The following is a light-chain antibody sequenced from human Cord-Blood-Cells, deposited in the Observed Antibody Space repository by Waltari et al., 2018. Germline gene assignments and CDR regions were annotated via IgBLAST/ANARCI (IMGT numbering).Light chain of an antibody. CDR1: QSIGSW. J-gene: IGKJ2*01. V-gene: IGKV1-5*01. Sequence: DIQMTQSPSTLSASVGDRVTITCRASQSIGSWLAWYQQKPGKAPKLLIYDASSLESGVPSRFSGSGSGTEFTLTISSLQPDDFATYYCQQYNSYSPGYTFGQGTKLEIK. CDR3: QQYNSYSPGYT. CDR2: DAS.